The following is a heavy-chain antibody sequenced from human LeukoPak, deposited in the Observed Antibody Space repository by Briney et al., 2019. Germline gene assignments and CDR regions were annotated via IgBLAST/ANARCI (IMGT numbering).Heavy chain of an antibody. CDR3: ARLHRGMYNSSWYFAFDI. CDR1: GYSFTSYW. J-gene: IGHJ3*02. V-gene: IGHV5-51*01. CDR2: IYPGDSDT. Sequence: GESLKISCKGSGYSFTSYWIGWVRQMPGKGLEWMGIIYPGDSDTRYSPSFQGQVTISADKSISTAYLQWSSLKASDTAMYYCARLHRGMYNSSWYFAFDIWGQGTMVTVSS. D-gene: IGHD6-13*01.